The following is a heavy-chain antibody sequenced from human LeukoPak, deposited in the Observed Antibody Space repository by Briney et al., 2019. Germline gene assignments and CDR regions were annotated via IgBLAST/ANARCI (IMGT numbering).Heavy chain of an antibody. CDR1: GGSFSGYY. D-gene: IGHD3-3*01. Sequence: RPSETLSLTCAVYGGSFSGYYWSWIRQPPGKGLEWIGEINHSGSTNYNPSLKSRVTISVDTSKNQFSLKLSSVTAADTAVYYCARGDYDFWSGYRAFDYWGQGTLVTVSS. J-gene: IGHJ4*02. CDR3: ARGDYDFWSGYRAFDY. CDR2: INHSGST. V-gene: IGHV4-34*01.